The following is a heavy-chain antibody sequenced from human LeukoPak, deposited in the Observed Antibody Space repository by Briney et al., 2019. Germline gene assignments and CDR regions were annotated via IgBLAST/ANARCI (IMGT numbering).Heavy chain of an antibody. D-gene: IGHD3-3*01. CDR1: GFTFDDYA. CDR3: ARVNDFWSGYYLYYFDY. CDR2: ISWNSGSI. V-gene: IGHV3-9*01. J-gene: IGHJ4*02. Sequence: GGSLRLSCAASGFTFDDYAMHWVRQAPGKGLEWVSGISWNSGSIGYADSVKGRFTISRDNAKNSLYLQMNSLRAEDTAVYYCARVNDFWSGYYLYYFDYWGQGTLVTVSS.